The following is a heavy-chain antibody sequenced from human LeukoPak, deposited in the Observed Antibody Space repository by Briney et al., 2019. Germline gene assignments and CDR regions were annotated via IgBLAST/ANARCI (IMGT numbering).Heavy chain of an antibody. CDR1: GFTFSDYF. V-gene: IGHV3-11*06. D-gene: IGHD2-15*01. CDR3: ARAGGGNLNFDY. CDR2: ISSNTTYT. Sequence: GGSLRLSCAASGFTFSDYFMTWIRQAPGKGLGWVSYISSNTTYTNYADSVKGRFTISRDNAKNTLFLQMNSLRAEDTALYYCARAGGGNLNFDYWGQGTLVTVSS. J-gene: IGHJ4*02.